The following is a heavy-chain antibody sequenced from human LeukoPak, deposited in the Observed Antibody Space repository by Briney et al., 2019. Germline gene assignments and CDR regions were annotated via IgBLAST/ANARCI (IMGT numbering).Heavy chain of an antibody. CDR3: ARFTPQGYGWGGYNRYDP. D-gene: IGHD3-16*01. Sequence: SETLSLTCTVSGGSISSYYWNWIRQTPGKGLEWIGYIYYSGSTNYNPSLKSRVTISVDTSKNQFSLNLTSVTAADTAVYYCARFTPQGYGWGGYNRYDPWGQGTLVTVSS. CDR2: IYYSGST. CDR1: GGSISSYY. J-gene: IGHJ5*02. V-gene: IGHV4-59*01.